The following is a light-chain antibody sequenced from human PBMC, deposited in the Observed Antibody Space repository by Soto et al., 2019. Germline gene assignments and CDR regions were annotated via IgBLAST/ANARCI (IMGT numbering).Light chain of an antibody. CDR3: QQYSSFWT. CDR2: DAS. V-gene: IGKV1-5*01. Sequence: DSQMTQSPSALSAAVGDRVTITCRASQNIHSWLAWYQQKPGKVPKLLIYDASSVKSGVPSRFSGSRSGTEFTLTINSLQPDDFATYYCQQYSSFWTFGRVTK. J-gene: IGKJ1*01. CDR1: QNIHSW.